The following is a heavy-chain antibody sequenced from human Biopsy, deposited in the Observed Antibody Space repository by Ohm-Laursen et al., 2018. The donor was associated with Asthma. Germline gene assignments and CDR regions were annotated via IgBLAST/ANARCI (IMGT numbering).Heavy chain of an antibody. V-gene: IGHV3-48*02. D-gene: IGHD5-18*01. CDR1: GFTFSSYS. CDR3: ARFKRGYSYGYAGVSDY. CDR2: ISSSSSTI. J-gene: IGHJ4*02. Sequence: SLRLSCAASGFTFSSYSMNWVRQAPGKGLEWVSYISSSSSTIYYADSVKGRFTISRDNAKNSLYLQMNSLRDEDTAVYYCARFKRGYSYGYAGVSDYWGQGTLVTVPS.